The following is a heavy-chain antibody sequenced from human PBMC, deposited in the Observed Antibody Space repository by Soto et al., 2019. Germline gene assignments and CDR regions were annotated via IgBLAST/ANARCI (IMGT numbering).Heavy chain of an antibody. CDR2: ISSSSSYI. J-gene: IGHJ3*02. Sequence: GGSLRLSCAASGFTFSSYSMNWVRQAPGKGLEWVSSISSSSSYIYYADSVKGRFTISRDNAKNSLYLQMNSLRAEDTAVYYCARSFKRMIAVERTDAFDIWGQGTMVTVSS. V-gene: IGHV3-21*01. D-gene: IGHD3-22*01. CDR3: ARSFKRMIAVERTDAFDI. CDR1: GFTFSSYS.